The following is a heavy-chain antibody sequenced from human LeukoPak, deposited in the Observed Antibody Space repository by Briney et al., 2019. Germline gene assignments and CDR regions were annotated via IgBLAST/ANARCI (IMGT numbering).Heavy chain of an antibody. Sequence: RGESLKISCKGSGYSFTNYWIGWVRQMPGEGLEWMGIIYPGDSDTRYSPSFQGQVTISADKSISTAYLQWSSLKASDTAMYYCARLSTAGSSWYEDAFDIWGQGTMVTVSS. CDR2: IYPGDSDT. V-gene: IGHV5-51*01. CDR1: GYSFTNYW. D-gene: IGHD6-13*01. CDR3: ARLSTAGSSWYEDAFDI. J-gene: IGHJ3*02.